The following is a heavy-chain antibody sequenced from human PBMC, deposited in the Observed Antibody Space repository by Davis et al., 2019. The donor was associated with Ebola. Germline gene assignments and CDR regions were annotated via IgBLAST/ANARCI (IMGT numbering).Heavy chain of an antibody. CDR1: GFTFSSYG. CDR3: ARGGGPSSGSYSGY. J-gene: IGHJ4*02. D-gene: IGHD1-26*01. V-gene: IGHV3-30*03. Sequence: GESLKISCAASGFTFSSYGMHWVRQAPGKGLEWVAVISYDGSNKYYADSVKGRFTISRDNAKNSLYLQMNSLRDEDTAVYYCARGGGPSSGSYSGYWGQGTLVTVSS. CDR2: ISYDGSNK.